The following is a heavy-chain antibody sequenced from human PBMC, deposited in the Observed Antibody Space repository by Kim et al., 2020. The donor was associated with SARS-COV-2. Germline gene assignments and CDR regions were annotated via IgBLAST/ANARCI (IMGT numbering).Heavy chain of an antibody. Sequence: GGSLRLSCAASGFTFSSYAMHWVRQAPGKGLEWVAVIWYDGSNKYYADSVKGRFTISRDNSKNTLYLQMNSLRAEDTAVYYCAKGDSYGDYAGWFDPWGQGTLVTVSS. CDR3: AKGDSYGDYAGWFDP. D-gene: IGHD4-17*01. CDR2: IWYDGSNK. V-gene: IGHV3-33*06. J-gene: IGHJ5*02. CDR1: GFTFSSYA.